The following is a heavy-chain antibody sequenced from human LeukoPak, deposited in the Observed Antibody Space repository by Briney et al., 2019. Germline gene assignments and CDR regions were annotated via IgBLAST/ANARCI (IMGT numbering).Heavy chain of an antibody. V-gene: IGHV3-74*01. CDR1: GFTFSSYW. J-gene: IGHJ4*02. CDR3: ARVGDGYNYAPLDY. CDR2: INSDGGST. D-gene: IGHD5-24*01. Sequence: GGSLRLSCAASGFTFSSYWMHWVRQAPGKGLVWVSRINSDGGSTSYADSVKGQFTISRDNAKNTLYLQMNSLRAEDTAVYYCARVGDGYNYAPLDYWGQGTLVTVSS.